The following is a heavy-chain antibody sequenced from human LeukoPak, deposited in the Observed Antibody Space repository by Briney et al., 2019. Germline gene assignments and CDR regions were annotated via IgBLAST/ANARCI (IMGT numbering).Heavy chain of an antibody. J-gene: IGHJ3*02. CDR2: VGTAGDT. CDR3: ARVGSGSAFDI. CDR1: GFTLSSSD. D-gene: IGHD3-10*01. V-gene: IGHV3-13*04. Sequence: GGSLRLSCAASGFTLSSSDIHSVRQITGKGLEWVSSVGTAGDTYYADSVKGRFTISREKAKNSLYLHMNSLRAGDTAVYYCARVGSGSAFDIWGQGTKVTVSS.